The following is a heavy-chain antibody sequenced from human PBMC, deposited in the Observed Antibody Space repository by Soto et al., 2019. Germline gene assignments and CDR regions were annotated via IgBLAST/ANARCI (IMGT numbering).Heavy chain of an antibody. J-gene: IGHJ4*02. CDR2: IIPILGIA. D-gene: IGHD1-1*01. CDR3: ARCRNDVGIFDY. Sequence: QVQLVQSGAEVKKPGSSVKVSCKASGGTFSSYTISWVRQAPGQGLEWMGRIIPILGIANYAQKFQGRVTITADKSTSTAYMELSSLRSEDTAVYYCARCRNDVGIFDYWGQGTLVTVSS. CDR1: GGTFSSYT. V-gene: IGHV1-69*02.